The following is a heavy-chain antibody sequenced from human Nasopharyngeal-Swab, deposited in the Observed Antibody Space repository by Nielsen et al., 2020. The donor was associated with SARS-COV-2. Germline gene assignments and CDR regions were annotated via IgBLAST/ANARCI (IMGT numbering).Heavy chain of an antibody. CDR1: GGSFIGYY. D-gene: IGHD3-10*01. V-gene: IGHV4-34*01. Sequence: SLTLSLPCAVYGGSFIGYYWSWIRQPPGRGLEWIGELNHRGSTNYNPSLKSRVTISVDTSKNQFSLKLSSVPAADTAVYYCARVAEFYYGSGSHYWYFDLWGRGTLVTVSS. CDR2: LNHRGST. J-gene: IGHJ2*01. CDR3: ARVAEFYYGSGSHYWYFDL.